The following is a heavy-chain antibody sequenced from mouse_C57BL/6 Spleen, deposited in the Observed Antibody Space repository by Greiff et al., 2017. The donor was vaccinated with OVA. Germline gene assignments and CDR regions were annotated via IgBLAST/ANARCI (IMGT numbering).Heavy chain of an antibody. CDR2: ISDGGSYT. CDR3: ARASHYYGRRYYFDY. CDR1: GFSFSSYA. D-gene: IGHD1-1*01. J-gene: IGHJ2*01. V-gene: IGHV5-4*03. Sequence: EVKLVESGGGLVKPGGSLKLSCAASGFSFSSYAMSWVRQTPEKRLEWVATISDGGSYTYYPANVKGRFTISRDNAKNNLYLQMSHLKSEDTAMYYCARASHYYGRRYYFDYWGQGTTLTVSS.